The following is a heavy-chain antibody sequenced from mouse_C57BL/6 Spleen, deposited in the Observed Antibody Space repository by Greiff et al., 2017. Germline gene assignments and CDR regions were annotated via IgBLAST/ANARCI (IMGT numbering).Heavy chain of an antibody. CDR1: GYTFTDYN. D-gene: IGHD2-5*01. CDR3: ARGAYYSNEGGYFDY. Sequence: VQLQQSGPELVKPGASVKIPCKASGYTFTDYNMDWVKQSHGKSLEWIGDINPNNGGTIYNQKFKGKATLTVDKSSSTAYMELRSLTSEDTAVYYCARGAYYSNEGGYFDYWGQGTTLTVSS. J-gene: IGHJ2*01. V-gene: IGHV1-18*01. CDR2: INPNNGGT.